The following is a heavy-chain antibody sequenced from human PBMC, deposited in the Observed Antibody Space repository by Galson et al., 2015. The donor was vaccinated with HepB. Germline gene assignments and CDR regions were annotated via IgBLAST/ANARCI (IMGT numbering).Heavy chain of an antibody. CDR3: AKGLRLGELSFITG. V-gene: IGHV3-9*01. CDR1: GFTFDDYA. CDR2: ISWNSGSI. Sequence: SLRLSCAASGFTFDDYAMHWVRQAPGKGLEWVSGISWNSGSIGYADSVKGRFTISRDNAKNSLYLQMNSLRAEDTALYYCAKGLRLGELSFITGWGQGTLVTVSS. J-gene: IGHJ4*02. D-gene: IGHD3-16*02.